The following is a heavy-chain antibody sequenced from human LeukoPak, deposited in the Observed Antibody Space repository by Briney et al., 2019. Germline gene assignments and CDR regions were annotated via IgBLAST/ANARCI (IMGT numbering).Heavy chain of an antibody. CDR1: GVSITSSSYY. J-gene: IGHJ4*02. CDR3: ANSAGGGYFDY. CDR2: IYYSGST. Sequence: WETLSLTCTVSGVSITSSSYYWGRIRQPRGKGLEWIGSIYYSGSTYYNPSLKSRVTISVDTSKNQFSLRLSSVTAADTAVYYCANSAGGGYFDYWSQGTLVTVSS. V-gene: IGHV4-39*01. D-gene: IGHD3-16*01.